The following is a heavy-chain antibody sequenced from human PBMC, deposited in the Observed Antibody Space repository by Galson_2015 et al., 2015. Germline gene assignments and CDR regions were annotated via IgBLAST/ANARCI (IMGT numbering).Heavy chain of an antibody. CDR2: INTDGSST. CDR1: GFTFSSFR. Sequence: SLRLSCAASGFTFSSFRMHWVRQTPGKGLVWVSRINTDGSSTRYADSVKGRFTISRDNAKNTLYLQMNSLRAEDTAVYYCARDGVWNPFDSWGQGTMVTASS. J-gene: IGHJ3*01. V-gene: IGHV3-74*01. CDR3: ARDGVWNPFDS. D-gene: IGHD3-16*01.